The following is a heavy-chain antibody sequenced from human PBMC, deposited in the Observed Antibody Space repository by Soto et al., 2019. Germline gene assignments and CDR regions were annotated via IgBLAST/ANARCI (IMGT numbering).Heavy chain of an antibody. J-gene: IGHJ6*02. CDR3: ARVVRGVAGMDV. Sequence: ASVKVSCKASGGTFSSYAISWVRQAPGQGLEWMGWMNPNSGNTGYAQKFQGRVTMTRNTSISTAYMELSSLRSEDTAVYYCARVVRGVAGMDVWGQGTTVTVSS. D-gene: IGHD3-10*01. CDR1: GGTFSSYA. CDR2: MNPNSGNT. V-gene: IGHV1-8*02.